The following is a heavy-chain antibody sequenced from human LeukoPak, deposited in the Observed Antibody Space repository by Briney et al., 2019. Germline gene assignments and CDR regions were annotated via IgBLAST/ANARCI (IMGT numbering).Heavy chain of an antibody. J-gene: IGHJ6*04. CDR2: IYYSGST. CDR1: GGSVSSGSYY. D-gene: IGHD3-10*01. CDR3: ARVKLVSRWFGETQYGMDV. V-gene: IGHV4-61*01. Sequence: SETLSLTRTVSGGSVSSGSYYWSWIRQPPGKGLEWIGYIYYSGSTNYNPSLKSRVTISVDTSKNQFSLKLSSVTAADTAVYYCARVKLVSRWFGETQYGMDVWGKGTTVTVSS.